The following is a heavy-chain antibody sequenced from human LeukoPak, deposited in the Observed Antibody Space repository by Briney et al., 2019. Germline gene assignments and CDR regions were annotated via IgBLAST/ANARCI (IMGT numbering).Heavy chain of an antibody. V-gene: IGHV3-21*01. Sequence: PGGSLRLSCAASGFTFSSYNMNWVCHAQGKGLEWVSSISSSSSYISYADSVKGRFTISRDNAKNPLYLKMNSLRAEYTAVYYSAKPSLPIIAAASPTPYYYYGMDVWGQRTTVTVSS. D-gene: IGHD6-13*01. CDR2: ISSSSSYI. CDR1: GFTFSSYN. CDR3: AKPSLPIIAAASPTPYYYYGMDV. J-gene: IGHJ6*02.